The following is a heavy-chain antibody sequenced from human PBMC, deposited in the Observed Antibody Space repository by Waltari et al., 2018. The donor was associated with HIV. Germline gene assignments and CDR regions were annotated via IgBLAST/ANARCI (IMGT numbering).Heavy chain of an antibody. Sequence: QITLKESGPTVVKPIQTLTLTCSFSGFSLSTTGVGVGWIRQPPGEAPEWLALIYWDDTKRYNPSLKSRLAIYKNTSKNQVGHILATMEPLDTATYFCTHAYYFPSGSYFAHWGQGILVTVSS. V-gene: IGHV2-5*02. J-gene: IGHJ4*02. CDR3: THAYYFPSGSYFAH. CDR2: IYWDDTK. CDR1: GFSLSTTGVG. D-gene: IGHD3-10*01.